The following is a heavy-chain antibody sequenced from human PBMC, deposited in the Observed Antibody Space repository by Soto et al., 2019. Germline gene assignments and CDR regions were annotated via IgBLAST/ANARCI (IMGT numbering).Heavy chain of an antibody. Sequence: QVQLVQSGAAVKKPGSSVKVSCTASGGTFSSYAISWVRQAPGQGLEWMGGIIPIVGTANYAQKFQGRVTITADESTSTADRELISLRAEDTAVYYCARYGGELAAARLPFDDGGQGTLVTVSS. D-gene: IGHD6-13*01. CDR2: IIPIVGTA. J-gene: IGHJ4*02. CDR3: ARYGGELAAARLPFDD. V-gene: IGHV1-69*12. CDR1: GGTFSSYA.